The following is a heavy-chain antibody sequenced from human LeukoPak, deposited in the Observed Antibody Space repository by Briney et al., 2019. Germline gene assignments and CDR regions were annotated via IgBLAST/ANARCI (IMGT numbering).Heavy chain of an antibody. CDR3: ARSVYGSGSFSPRDAFDI. J-gene: IGHJ3*02. Sequence: GGSLRLSCVASGFTFSNYAMHWVRQAPGKGLEWVAVIWYDGSKKYYADSVKGQFTISRDNSKNTLYLQMNSLRAEDTAVYYCARSVYGSGSFSPRDAFDIWGQGTMVTVSS. CDR2: IWYDGSKK. V-gene: IGHV3-33*08. CDR1: GFTFSNYA. D-gene: IGHD3-10*01.